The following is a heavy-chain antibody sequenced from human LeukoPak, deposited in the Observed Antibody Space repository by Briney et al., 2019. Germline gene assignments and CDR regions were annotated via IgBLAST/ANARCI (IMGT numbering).Heavy chain of an antibody. CDR3: ARETYYYDSSGSY. Sequence: GGSLRLSCAASGFTFSNAWMSWVRQAPGKGLEWVSAISGSGGSTYYADSVKGRFTISRDNSKNTLYLQMNSLRAEDTAVYYCARETYYYDSSGSYWGQGTLVTVSS. J-gene: IGHJ4*02. D-gene: IGHD3-22*01. V-gene: IGHV3-23*01. CDR2: ISGSGGST. CDR1: GFTFSNAW.